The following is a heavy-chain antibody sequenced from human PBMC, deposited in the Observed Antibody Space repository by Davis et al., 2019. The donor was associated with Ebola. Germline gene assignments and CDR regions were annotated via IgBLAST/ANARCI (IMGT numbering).Heavy chain of an antibody. CDR2: ISAYNGNT. V-gene: IGHV1-18*04. J-gene: IGHJ5*02. Sequence: AASVKVSCQASGYTFTGHYMHWVRQAPGQGLEWMGWISAYNGNTNYAQKLQGRVTMTTDTSTSTAYMELRSLRSDDTAVYYCARDGAGWEPNRWFDPWGQGTLVTVSS. D-gene: IGHD1-26*01. CDR3: ARDGAGWEPNRWFDP. CDR1: GYTFTGHY.